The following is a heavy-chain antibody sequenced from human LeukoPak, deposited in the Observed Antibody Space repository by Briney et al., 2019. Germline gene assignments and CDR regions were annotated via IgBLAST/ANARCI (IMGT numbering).Heavy chain of an antibody. CDR1: GFTISSYS. V-gene: IGHV3-48*01. Sequence: PGGSLSLSCAASGFTISSYSMNWIRQPPGKGLEWVSYICSSSSTIYYADSVKGRFTIFRDNAKNSLYLQMNSLRAEDTAVYYGARDSSSWSHYWGQGTLVTVPS. J-gene: IGHJ4*02. D-gene: IGHD6-13*01. CDR3: ARDSSSWSHY. CDR2: ICSSSSTI.